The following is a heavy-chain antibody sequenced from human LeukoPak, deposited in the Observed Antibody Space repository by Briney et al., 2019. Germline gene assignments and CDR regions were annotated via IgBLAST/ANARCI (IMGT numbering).Heavy chain of an antibody. V-gene: IGHV4-39*01. Sequence: SETLSLTCTVSGGSISSSRYCWGWIRQPPGKGLEWIGSIYYSGSTYYNPSLKSRVTISVDTSKNQFSLKLSSVTAADTAVYYCAGGTRYCSSTSCGSSMDVWGKGTTVTVSS. J-gene: IGHJ6*03. CDR3: AGGTRYCSSTSCGSSMDV. CDR2: IYYSGST. D-gene: IGHD2-2*01. CDR1: GGSISSSRYC.